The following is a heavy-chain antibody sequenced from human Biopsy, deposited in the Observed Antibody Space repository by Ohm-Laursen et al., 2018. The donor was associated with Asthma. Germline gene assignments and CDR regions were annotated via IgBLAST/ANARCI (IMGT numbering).Heavy chain of an antibody. D-gene: IGHD3-22*01. Sequence: LSLTCIFSYGSITSGGYYWTWIRQHPGKGLEWIGFIYYSGSTYYNPSLKSRVSISIDTSKNQFSLKLSSVTAADTAVYYCARAQDYYDSRGYYRSFDYWGQGTLVAVSS. J-gene: IGHJ4*02. CDR3: ARAQDYYDSRGYYRSFDY. V-gene: IGHV4-31*03. CDR2: IYYSGST. CDR1: YGSITSGGYY.